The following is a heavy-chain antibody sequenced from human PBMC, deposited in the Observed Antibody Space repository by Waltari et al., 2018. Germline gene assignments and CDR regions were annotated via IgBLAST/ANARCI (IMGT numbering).Heavy chain of an antibody. CDR3: ARAVAGTSGWFDP. V-gene: IGHV4-59*01. J-gene: IGHJ5*02. CDR1: GGSISSYY. CDR2: LSYRGST. D-gene: IGHD6-19*01. Sequence: QVQLQESGPGLVKPSETLSLTCTVSGGSISSYYWSWNRQPPGKGLEWIGYLSYRGSTTSNPSLNSLVTISVDTSNNQFSLKLSSVTAADTAVYYCARAVAGTSGWFDPWGQGTLVTVSS.